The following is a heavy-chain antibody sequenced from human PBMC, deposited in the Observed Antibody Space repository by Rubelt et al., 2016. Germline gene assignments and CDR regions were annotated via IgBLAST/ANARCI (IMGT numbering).Heavy chain of an antibody. CDR1: GGSISSYY. V-gene: IGHV4-59*12. D-gene: IGHD3-10*01. Sequence: QVQLQESGPGLVKPSETLSLTCTVSGGSISSYYWSWIRQPPGKGLAWIGYIYYSGSTNYNPSLKSRVTISVDTSKNQFSLKLSSVTAADTAVYYCARDVVRGVTALWGQGTLVTVSS. CDR2: IYYSGST. CDR3: ARDVVRGVTAL. J-gene: IGHJ4*02.